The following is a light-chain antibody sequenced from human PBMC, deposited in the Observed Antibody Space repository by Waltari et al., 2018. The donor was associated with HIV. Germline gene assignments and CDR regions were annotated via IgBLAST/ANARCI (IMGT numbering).Light chain of an antibody. V-gene: IGLV1-40*01. J-gene: IGLJ2*01. CDR2: DDS. CDR3: QSCDSGLTAVV. CDR1: SSNLGAGFD. Sequence: QSVLTQPPSVSGAPGQRVSISCTGSSSNLGAGFDAHWYQQLPGAAPRLLIDDDSKRPSGVPGRFSGSRSGTSASLAITGLQADDEADYYCQSCDSGLTAVVFGGGTKLTVL.